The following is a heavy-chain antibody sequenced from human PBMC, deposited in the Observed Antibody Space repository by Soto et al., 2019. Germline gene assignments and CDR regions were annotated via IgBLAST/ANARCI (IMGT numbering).Heavy chain of an antibody. CDR1: GGSISSYY. J-gene: IGHJ6*03. V-gene: IGHV4-59*01. D-gene: IGHD3-10*01. CDR3: ARAPVYGSGSYSPPKNYYYYYYMDV. CDR2: IYYSGST. Sequence: PSETLSLTCTVSGGSISSYYWGWIRQPPGKGLEWIGYIYYSGSTNYNPSLKSRVTISVDTSKNQFSLKLSSVTAADTAVYYCARAPVYGSGSYSPPKNYYYYYYMDVWGKGTTVTVSS.